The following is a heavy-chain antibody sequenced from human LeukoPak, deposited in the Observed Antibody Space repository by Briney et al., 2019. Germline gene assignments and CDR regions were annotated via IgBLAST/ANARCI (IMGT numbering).Heavy chain of an antibody. J-gene: IGHJ3*02. Sequence: SETLSLTCTVSGGSISSSSYYWGWIRQPPGKGLEWIGSIYYSGSTYYNPSLKSRVTISVETSKNQFSLRLNSVTAADTAMYYCARDIGITLFGAVTHDALDIWGQGTMVTVSS. CDR2: IYYSGST. CDR3: ARDIGITLFGAVTHDALDI. CDR1: GGSISSSSYY. V-gene: IGHV4-39*07. D-gene: IGHD3-3*01.